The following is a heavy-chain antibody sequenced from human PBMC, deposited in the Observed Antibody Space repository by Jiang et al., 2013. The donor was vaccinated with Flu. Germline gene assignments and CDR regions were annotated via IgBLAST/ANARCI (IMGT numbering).Heavy chain of an antibody. D-gene: IGHD3-10*01. CDR1: GYTFTTYS. J-gene: IGHJ4*02. Sequence: SGAEVKKPGASVKVSCKASGYTFTTYSMHWVRQAPGQRLEWMGWINAGNGNTKYSQNFQDRVTITRDTSASTAYMELRSLRSDDTAVYFCARDSLNPYGSRSQHLTYWGQGT. CDR3: ARDSLNPYGSRSQHLTY. V-gene: IGHV1-3*01. CDR2: INAGNGNT.